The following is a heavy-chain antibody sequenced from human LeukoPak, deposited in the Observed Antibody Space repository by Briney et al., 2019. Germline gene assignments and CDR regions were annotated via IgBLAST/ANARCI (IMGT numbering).Heavy chain of an antibody. D-gene: IGHD2-2*01. J-gene: IGHJ6*03. CDR1: GGTFSSYA. Sequence: SVKVSCKASGGTFSSYAISWVRQAPGQGLEWMGGIIPIFGTANYAQKFQGRVTITADESTSTAYMELSSLRSEDTAVYYFARDVRVVVPAAIGYYYYYYMDVWGKGTTVTASS. CDR2: IIPIFGTA. CDR3: ARDVRVVVPAAIGYYYYYYMDV. V-gene: IGHV1-69*13.